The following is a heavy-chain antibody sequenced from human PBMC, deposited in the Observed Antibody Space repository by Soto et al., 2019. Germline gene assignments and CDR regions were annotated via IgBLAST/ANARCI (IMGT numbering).Heavy chain of an antibody. D-gene: IGHD2-15*01. V-gene: IGHV1-69*13. CDR1: GGTFSSYA. Sequence: SVKVSCKASGGTFSSYAISWVRQAPGQGLEWMGGIIPMFGTASYAQKFQGRVTITADESTITAYMEMSSLRSEDTAVYYCARDVPYPYCSGGRCYSDGMAIWGQGTTVTLSS. J-gene: IGHJ6*01. CDR3: ARDVPYPYCSGGRCYSDGMAI. CDR2: IIPMFGTA.